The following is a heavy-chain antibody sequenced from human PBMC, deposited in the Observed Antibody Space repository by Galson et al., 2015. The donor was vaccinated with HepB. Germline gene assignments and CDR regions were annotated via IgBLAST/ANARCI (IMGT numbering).Heavy chain of an antibody. D-gene: IGHD2-21*02. CDR3: ARDREPYCGGDCYSLGY. CDR1: GYTFTSYG. Sequence: SVKVSCKASGYTFTSYGISWVRQAPGQGLEWMGWISAYNGNTNYAQKLQGRVTMTTDTSTSTAYMELRSLRSDDTAVYYCARDREPYCGGDCYSLGYWGQGTLVTVSS. V-gene: IGHV1-18*04. J-gene: IGHJ4*02. CDR2: ISAYNGNT.